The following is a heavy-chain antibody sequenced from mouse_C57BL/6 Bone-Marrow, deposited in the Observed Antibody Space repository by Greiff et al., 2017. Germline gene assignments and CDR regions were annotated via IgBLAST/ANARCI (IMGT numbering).Heavy chain of an antibody. CDR3: AKGGDLYWDVDV. D-gene: IGHD2-13*01. J-gene: IGHJ1*03. V-gene: IGHV1-82*01. CDR1: GYAFSSSW. Sequence: QVQLQQSGPELVKPGASVKISCKASGYAFSSSWMNWVKQRPGKGLEWIGRIYPGDGDTNYNGKFKGKATLTADNSSSTAYMQLSSLTSEDSAVCYCAKGGDLYWDVDVWGTGTTVTVSS. CDR2: IYPGDGDT.